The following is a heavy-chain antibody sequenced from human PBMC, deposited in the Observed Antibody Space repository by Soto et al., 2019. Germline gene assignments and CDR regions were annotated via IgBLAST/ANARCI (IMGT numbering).Heavy chain of an antibody. D-gene: IGHD3-16*01. J-gene: IGHJ3*02. CDR2: LWYDGSSE. CDR1: GFSFSFSG. Sequence: QVHLVESGGGVVQPGGSLRLSCAASGFSFSFSGMHWVRQAPGKGLEWVAGLWYDGSSENYADSVKGRFTISRHNSKNTLHLQMDSLRVEDTAMYYCARGLAKVAGGAFDIWGQGTMVIVSS. V-gene: IGHV3-33*01. CDR3: ARGLAKVAGGAFDI.